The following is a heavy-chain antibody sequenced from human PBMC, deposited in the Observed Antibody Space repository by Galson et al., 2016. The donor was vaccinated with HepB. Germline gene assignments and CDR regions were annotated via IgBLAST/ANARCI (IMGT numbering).Heavy chain of an antibody. CDR1: GFTFSSYW. D-gene: IGHD1/OR15-1a*01. J-gene: IGHJ1*01. V-gene: IGHV3-23*01. CDR2: LSGGGNYT. Sequence: SLRLSCAASGFTFSSYWMYWVRQAPGKGLEWVSTLSGGGNYTYYADSVKGRFIISRDNSKNTLYLQLSSLRADDTAVYYCAKDPGGQNMDEYFQHWGQGTLVTVSS. CDR3: AKDPGGQNMDEYFQH.